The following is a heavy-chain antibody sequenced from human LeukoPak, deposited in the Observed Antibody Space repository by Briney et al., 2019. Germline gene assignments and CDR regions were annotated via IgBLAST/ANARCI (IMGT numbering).Heavy chain of an antibody. Sequence: GGSLRLSCAASGFTVSSNYMSWDRQAPGKGLEWVSYIRPNDGTTHYADSVKGRFTISRDNAKNSLSLQMTSLRADDTAIYYCVRGQTSLDNWFDPWGQGTLVIVSS. CDR1: GFTVSSNY. CDR2: IRPNDGTT. CDR3: VRGQTSLDNWFDP. V-gene: IGHV3-48*01. J-gene: IGHJ5*02.